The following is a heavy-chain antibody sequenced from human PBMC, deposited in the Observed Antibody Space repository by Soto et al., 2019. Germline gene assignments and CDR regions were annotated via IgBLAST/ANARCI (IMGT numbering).Heavy chain of an antibody. D-gene: IGHD2-2*02. CDR3: GREAGLMPAALPIDY. J-gene: IGHJ4*02. CDR1: GYTFTNYA. V-gene: IGHV1-18*01. CDR2: ISPYNGDT. Sequence: GASVKVSCKTSGYTFTNYATNCVRQAPGQGLEWMGWISPYNGDTNYAQKLHGRVTMTTDTSTSTAYMEVRSLGSDDTAVFYCGREAGLMPAALPIDYWGQGTLVTVSS.